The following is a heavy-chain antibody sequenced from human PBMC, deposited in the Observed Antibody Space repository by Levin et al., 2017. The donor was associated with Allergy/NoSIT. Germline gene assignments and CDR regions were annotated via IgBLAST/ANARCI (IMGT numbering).Heavy chain of an antibody. CDR3: AHRTTEVAGGFDY. D-gene: IGHD1-1*01. CDR2: IYWDDNK. J-gene: IGHJ4*02. Sequence: SGPTLVKPTQTLTLTCTFSGFSLSSSGVSVGWIRQPPGKALDWLALIYWDDNKRNSPPLQSRLTVTKDTSKNQVLLTMTNMDPLDTATYYCAHRTTEVAGGFDYWGQGTLVFVSS. CDR1: GFSLSSSGVS. V-gene: IGHV2-5*02.